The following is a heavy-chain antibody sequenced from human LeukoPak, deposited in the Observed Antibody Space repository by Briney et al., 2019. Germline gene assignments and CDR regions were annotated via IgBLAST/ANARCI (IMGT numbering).Heavy chain of an antibody. Sequence: SETLSLTCTVSGGSISSSSYYWGWIRQPPGKGLEWIGSIYYNVSTFYNPSLKSRVTISVDTSKNQFSLKLSSVTAADTAVYYCARHDPYCTNGVCYINWFDPWGQGTLVTVSS. CDR3: ARHDPYCTNGVCYINWFDP. D-gene: IGHD2-8*01. J-gene: IGHJ5*02. V-gene: IGHV4-39*01. CDR2: IYYNVST. CDR1: GGSISSSSYY.